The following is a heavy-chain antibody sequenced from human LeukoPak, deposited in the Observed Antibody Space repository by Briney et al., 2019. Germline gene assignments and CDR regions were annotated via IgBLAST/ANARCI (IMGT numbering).Heavy chain of an antibody. CDR2: ISGSGGST. D-gene: IGHD1-26*01. J-gene: IGHJ4*02. V-gene: IGHV3-23*01. CDR3: AKDWRSGRELLVVY. CDR1: GFTFSSYA. Sequence: GGSLRLSCAASGFTFSSYAMTWVRQAPGKGLEWVSAISGSGGSTYYADSVKGRFTISRDNSKNTLYLQMNSLRAEDTAVYYCAKDWRSGRELLVVYWGQGTLVTVSS.